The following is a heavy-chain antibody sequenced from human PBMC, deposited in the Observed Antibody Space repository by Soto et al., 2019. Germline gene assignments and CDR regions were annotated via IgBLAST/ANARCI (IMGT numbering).Heavy chain of an antibody. V-gene: IGHV3-23*01. CDR3: AKVYYDFWSGYYRGTPYYFDY. Sequence: EVQLLESGGGLVQPGGSLRLSCAASGFTFSSYAMSWVRQAPGKGLEWVSAISGSGGSTYYADSVKGRFTISRDNSKNTVYLQMNSLRAEDTAVYYCAKVYYDFWSGYYRGTPYYFDYWGQGTLVTVSS. CDR2: ISGSGGST. J-gene: IGHJ4*02. CDR1: GFTFSSYA. D-gene: IGHD3-3*01.